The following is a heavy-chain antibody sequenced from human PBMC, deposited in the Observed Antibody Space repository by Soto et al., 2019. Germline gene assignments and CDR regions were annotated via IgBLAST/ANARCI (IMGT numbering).Heavy chain of an antibody. CDR1: GFTFSNAW. Sequence: GGSLRLSCAASGFTFSNAWMSWVRQAPGKGLEWVGRIKSKTDGGTTDYAAPVKGRFTISRDDSKNTLYLQMNSLKTEDTAVYYCTTRLIVVVTADDAFDIWGQGTMVTVSS. D-gene: IGHD2-21*02. V-gene: IGHV3-15*01. CDR2: IKSKTDGGTT. J-gene: IGHJ3*02. CDR3: TTRLIVVVTADDAFDI.